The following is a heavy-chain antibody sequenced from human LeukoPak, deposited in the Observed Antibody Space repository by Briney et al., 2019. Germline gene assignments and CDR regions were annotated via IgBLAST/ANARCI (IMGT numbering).Heavy chain of an antibody. J-gene: IGHJ2*01. CDR3: ARSTDYFTYFGL. V-gene: IGHV3-11*01. Sequence: GGSLRLSCAASGFTLSDYYMSWIRQTPGKGLEWISYMSSTGNTIYYGDSVKGRFTVSRDNAKNSLLLQMDSLRAEDTAVYYCARSTDYFTYFGLWGRGSLVTVSS. D-gene: IGHD2/OR15-2a*01. CDR2: MSSTGNTI. CDR1: GFTLSDYY.